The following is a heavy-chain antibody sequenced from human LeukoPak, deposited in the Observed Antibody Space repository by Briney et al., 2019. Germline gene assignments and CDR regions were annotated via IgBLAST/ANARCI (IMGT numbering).Heavy chain of an antibody. D-gene: IGHD5-18*01. Sequence: GGSLRLSCAASGFTFSSYEMNWVRQAPGKGLEWVSYISSSGSTIYYADSVEGRFTISRDNAKNSLYLQMNSLRAEDTAVYYCARELWSYYFDYWGQGTLVAVSS. CDR3: ARELWSYYFDY. V-gene: IGHV3-48*03. CDR1: GFTFSSYE. CDR2: ISSSGSTI. J-gene: IGHJ4*02.